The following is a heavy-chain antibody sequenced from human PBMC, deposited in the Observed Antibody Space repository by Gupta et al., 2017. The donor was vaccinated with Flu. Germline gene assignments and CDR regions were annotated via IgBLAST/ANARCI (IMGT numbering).Heavy chain of an antibody. Sequence: QGQLQQWGAGLLKPSETLSLTCAVYGGSFSNYYWNWVRQPPGKGLEWIGEISHSGRTNYNPSLKSRVTASVDTSKNQFFLKLTSVTAADTAVYYCARSEARAGITMMSWGQGTLVTVSS. V-gene: IGHV4-34*01. CDR1: GGSFSNYY. CDR2: ISHSGRT. CDR3: ARSEARAGITMMS. J-gene: IGHJ5*02. D-gene: IGHD3-22*01.